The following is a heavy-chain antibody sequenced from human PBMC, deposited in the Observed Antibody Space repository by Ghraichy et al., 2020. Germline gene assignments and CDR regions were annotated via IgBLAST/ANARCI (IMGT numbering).Heavy chain of an antibody. J-gene: IGHJ6*02. CDR1: GAPFCTSG. CDR3: ATDMKVLITASQNHYYYGMDV. CDR2: IIPVFDVT. D-gene: IGHD1-20*01. Sequence: SVKVSCKTSGAPFCTSGISLERQAPGQGLEWMGRIIPVFDVTDDAQKFQGRVTITADKSTSTVYMELCSLRSEDTAVYFCATDMKVLITASQNHYYYGMDVWGQGTTVTVSS. V-gene: IGHV1-69*04.